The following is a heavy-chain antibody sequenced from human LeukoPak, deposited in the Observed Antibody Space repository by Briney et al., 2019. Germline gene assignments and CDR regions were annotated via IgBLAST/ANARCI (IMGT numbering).Heavy chain of an antibody. D-gene: IGHD3-9*01. CDR2: IKQDGSEK. CDR1: GFTFSNYW. J-gene: IGHJ4*02. CDR3: ARGVDDILTGKEYYFDY. V-gene: IGHV3-7*01. Sequence: GGSLRLSCAASGFTFSNYWMSWVRQAPGKGLEWVANIKQDGSEKYYVDSVKGRFTISRDNAKNSLYLQMNSLRAEDTAVYYCARGVDDILTGKEYYFDYWGQGTLVTVSS.